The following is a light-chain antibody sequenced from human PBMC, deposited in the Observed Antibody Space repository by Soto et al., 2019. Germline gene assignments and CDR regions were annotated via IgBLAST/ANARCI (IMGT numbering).Light chain of an antibody. CDR3: CSYAGNYTRV. CDR1: SSDVGGYNY. V-gene: IGLV2-11*01. Sequence: QSALTQPRSVSGSPGQGVTISCTGTSSDVGGYNYVSWYQQHPGKAPKLMIYDVSKRPSGVPDRCSGSKSANTASLTIAGLQAEDEADYYCCSYAGNYTRVFGGGTKLTVL. CDR2: DVS. J-gene: IGLJ3*02.